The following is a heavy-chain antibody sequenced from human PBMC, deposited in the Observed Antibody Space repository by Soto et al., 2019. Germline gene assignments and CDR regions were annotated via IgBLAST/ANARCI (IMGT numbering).Heavy chain of an antibody. CDR1: GGTFSSYA. J-gene: IGHJ4*02. V-gene: IGHV1-69*01. CDR3: ARDGGGATTYFDY. CDR2: IIPIFGTA. Sequence: QVQLVQSGAEVKKPGSSVKVSCKASGGTFSSYAISWVRQAPGQGLEWMGGIIPIFGTANYTQKFQGRVTLTADESKRTAYMELSSLRSEDTAVYYCARDGGGATTYFDYWGQGTLVTVSS. D-gene: IGHD1-26*01.